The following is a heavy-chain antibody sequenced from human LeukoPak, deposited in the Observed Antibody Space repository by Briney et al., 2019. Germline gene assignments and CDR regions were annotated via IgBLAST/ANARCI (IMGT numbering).Heavy chain of an antibody. CDR1: GGTFSSYA. CDR3: ARASCGGDCYPNWFDP. J-gene: IGHJ5*02. CDR2: IIPIFGTA. D-gene: IGHD2-21*02. Sequence: SVKVSCKASGGTFSSYAISWVRQAPGQGLEWMGGIIPIFGTANYAQKFQGRVTITADESTSTAYMELSSLRSEDTAVYYCARASCGGDCYPNWFDPWGQGILVTVSS. V-gene: IGHV1-69*01.